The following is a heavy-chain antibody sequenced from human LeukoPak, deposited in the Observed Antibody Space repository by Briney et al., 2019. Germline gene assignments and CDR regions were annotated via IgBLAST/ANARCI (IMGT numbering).Heavy chain of an antibody. V-gene: IGHV3-33*01. D-gene: IGHD1-1*01. J-gene: IGHJ6*02. CDR3: ARDATTTPYYGMDV. Sequence: GGSLRLSCAASGFTFSSYGMHWVRQAPGKGLEWVAVIWYDGSNKYYADSVKGRFTISRDNSKNTLYLQMNSLRAEDTAVYYCARDATTTPYYGMDVWGLGTTVTVSS. CDR1: GFTFSSYG. CDR2: IWYDGSNK.